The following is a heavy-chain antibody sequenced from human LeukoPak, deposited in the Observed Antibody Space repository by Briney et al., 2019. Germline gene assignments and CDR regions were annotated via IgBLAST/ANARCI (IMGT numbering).Heavy chain of an antibody. CDR3: AKPISGGLAVTADWFDP. CDR1: RFSPSFFA. J-gene: IGHJ5*01. V-gene: IGHV3-23*01. Sequence: RGSLRLSCTASRFSPSFFAMSWGRPPAQDGLEWGSTIIAHVGATSYAASVRGRSSLSTDNSTHTLYLQLNSLRAEDTAVYYCAKPISGGLAVTADWFDPWGQGTLVFVSS. D-gene: IGHD6-19*01. CDR2: IIAHVGAT.